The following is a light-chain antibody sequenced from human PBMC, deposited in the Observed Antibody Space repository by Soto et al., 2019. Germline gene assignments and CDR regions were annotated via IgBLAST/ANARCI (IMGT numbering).Light chain of an antibody. Sequence: QSVLTQPASVSGSPGQSITISCTGTSSDVGGYNYVSWYQQHPRKAPKLMIYDVSNRPSGVSNRFSGSKSGNTASLTISGLQAEDEADYYCSSYTSSSPLFGGGTKLTVL. CDR2: DVS. J-gene: IGLJ2*01. V-gene: IGLV2-14*01. CDR3: SSYTSSSPL. CDR1: SSDVGGYNY.